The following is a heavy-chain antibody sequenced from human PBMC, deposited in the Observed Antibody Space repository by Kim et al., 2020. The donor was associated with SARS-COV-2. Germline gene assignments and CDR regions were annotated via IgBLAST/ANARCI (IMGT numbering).Heavy chain of an antibody. Sequence: GGSLRLSCAASGFTFSTYAMSWVRQGPGKGLEWVSSISDIGRTTYYAESVKGRFTISRDNSKNMLFLHMNSLRDGDTALYYCAKQRGRHTSSDSSWDWFFDLWGRGTLVTVSS. CDR1: GFTFSTYA. CDR2: ISDIGRTT. V-gene: IGHV3-23*01. D-gene: IGHD5-12*01. J-gene: IGHJ2*01. CDR3: AKQRGRHTSSDSSWDWFFDL.